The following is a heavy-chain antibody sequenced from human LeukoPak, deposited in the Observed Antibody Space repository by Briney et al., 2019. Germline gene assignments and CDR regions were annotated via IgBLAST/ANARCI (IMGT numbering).Heavy chain of an antibody. CDR3: ARVGKNGWDFDH. J-gene: IGHJ4*02. D-gene: IGHD6-19*01. Sequence: GESLRLSCAASGFTFSAYWMTWVRQAPGKGLAWVANIIEGGDVKYVDSVKGRFTISRDNTKNSLYLQMTSLRADDTAVYYCARVGKNGWDFDHWGQGTLVTVSS. CDR1: GFTFSAYW. CDR2: IIEGGDVK. V-gene: IGHV3-7*01.